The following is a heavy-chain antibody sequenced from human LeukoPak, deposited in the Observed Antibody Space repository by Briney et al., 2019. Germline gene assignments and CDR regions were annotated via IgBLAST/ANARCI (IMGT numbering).Heavy chain of an antibody. CDR3: ARDPWGIASSRLFDY. CDR1: GFTFSIYA. V-gene: IGHV3-20*04. Sequence: PGGSLRLSCAGSGFTFSIYAMTWVRQAPGKGLEWVSGINLNGGSTGYADSVKGRFTISRDNAKNSLYLQMNSLRAEDTALYYCARDPWGIASSRLFDYWGQGTLVTVSS. D-gene: IGHD6-13*01. CDR2: INLNGGST. J-gene: IGHJ4*02.